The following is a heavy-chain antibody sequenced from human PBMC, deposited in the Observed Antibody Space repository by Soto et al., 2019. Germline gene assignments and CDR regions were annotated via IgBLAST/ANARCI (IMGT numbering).Heavy chain of an antibody. CDR3: AREGYCSSTSCFDY. CDR2: IIAGNGNT. J-gene: IGHJ4*02. V-gene: IGHV1-3*01. Sequence: QVQLVQSGAEVKKPGASVKVTCKASGYTFTNYAMHWVRQAPGQRLEWMGWIIAGNGNTKYSQKFQDRVTITRDTSASTAYMELRSLRSADTAVYYCAREGYCSSTSCFDYWGQGTLVTVSS. CDR1: GYTFTNYA. D-gene: IGHD2-2*01.